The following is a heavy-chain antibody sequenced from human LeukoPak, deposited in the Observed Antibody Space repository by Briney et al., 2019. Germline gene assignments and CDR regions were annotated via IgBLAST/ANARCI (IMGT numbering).Heavy chain of an antibody. CDR3: AGGGVTYDY. D-gene: IGHD2-21*02. J-gene: IGHJ4*02. Sequence: GGSLRLSCAASGFTCSSYWRHWVRQGPAKGLVWVSRINTDGSSTSYADSVKGRFTISRDDAKNTLYLQINSLRVEDTAVYYCAGGGVTYDYWGQGTLVTVSS. CDR2: INTDGSST. CDR1: GFTCSSYW. V-gene: IGHV3-74*01.